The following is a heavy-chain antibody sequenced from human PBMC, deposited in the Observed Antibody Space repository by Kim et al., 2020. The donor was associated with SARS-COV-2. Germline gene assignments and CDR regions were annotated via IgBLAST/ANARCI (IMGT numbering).Heavy chain of an antibody. J-gene: IGHJ5*02. V-gene: IGHV4-34*01. Sequence: RVTISVDTSKNQFSLKLSSVTAADTAVYYCARRRTSSSWYTKEIYNWFDPWGQGTLVTVSS. D-gene: IGHD6-13*01. CDR3: ARRRTSSSWYTKEIYNWFDP.